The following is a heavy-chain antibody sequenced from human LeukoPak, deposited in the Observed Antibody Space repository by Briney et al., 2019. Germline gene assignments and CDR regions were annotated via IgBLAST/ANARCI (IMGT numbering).Heavy chain of an antibody. D-gene: IGHD2-2*02. CDR2: FSSSSSYI. CDR1: GFTFSSYS. J-gene: IGHJ6*02. Sequence: PGGSLRLSCAASGFTFSSYSMNWVRQAPGKGLEWVSYFSSSSSYIYYADSVKGRFTISRDNAKNSLYLQMNSLRAEDTAVYYCARVQGSYCSSTSCYKDPYYYYGMDVWGQGTTVTVSS. CDR3: ARVQGSYCSSTSCYKDPYYYYGMDV. V-gene: IGHV3-21*01.